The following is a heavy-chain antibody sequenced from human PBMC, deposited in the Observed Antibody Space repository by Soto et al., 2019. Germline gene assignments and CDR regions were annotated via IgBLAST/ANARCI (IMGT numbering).Heavy chain of an antibody. V-gene: IGHV4-61*01. J-gene: IGHJ4*02. CDR2: VYYSGTT. CDR3: ARTTAVPNTLRSRYFFDY. Sequence: SETLSLTCSVSGGSVSNKTYYWSWIRQPPGKRLEWIGYVYYSGTTNYNSSLKSRVTISVDLSKNQFSLRLSSVTTADTALYYCARTTAVPNTLRSRYFFDYWGQGTLVTVSS. CDR1: GGSVSNKTYY. D-gene: IGHD4-17*01.